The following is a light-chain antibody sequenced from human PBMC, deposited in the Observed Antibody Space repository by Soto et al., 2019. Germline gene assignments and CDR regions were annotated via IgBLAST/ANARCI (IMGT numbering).Light chain of an antibody. CDR3: SSYAGSNNDV. Sequence: QSALTQPPSASGSPGQSVTISCTGTSSDVGGYKYVSWYQQHPGKAPKLIIYEVSKRPSGVPDRFSGSKSGNTASLTVSGLQAEDEADYYCSSYAGSNNDVFGTGTKLTVL. V-gene: IGLV2-8*01. CDR1: SSDVGGYKY. J-gene: IGLJ1*01. CDR2: EVS.